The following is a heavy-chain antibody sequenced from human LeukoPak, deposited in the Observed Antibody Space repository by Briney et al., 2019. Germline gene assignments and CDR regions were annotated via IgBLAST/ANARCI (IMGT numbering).Heavy chain of an antibody. D-gene: IGHD2-2*02. CDR2: FDPEDGET. Sequence: RASVKVSCKASGGTFSSYAISWVRQAPGQGLEWMGGFDPEDGETIYAQKFQGRVTMTEDTSTDTAYMELSSLRSEDTAVYYCATSFGQYQLLYHYFDYWGQGTLVTVSS. J-gene: IGHJ4*02. CDR1: GGTFSSYA. V-gene: IGHV1-24*01. CDR3: ATSFGQYQLLYHYFDY.